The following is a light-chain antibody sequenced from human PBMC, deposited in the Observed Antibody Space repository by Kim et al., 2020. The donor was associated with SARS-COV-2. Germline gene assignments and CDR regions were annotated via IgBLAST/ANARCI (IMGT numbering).Light chain of an antibody. CDR2: AAS. V-gene: IGKV1-27*01. Sequence: ASVGDRVTITYRASQGISNYLAWYQQKPGKVPKLLIYAASALQSGVPSRFSGGGSGTDFTLTISSLRPEDVATYYCQKYNSAPQTFGQGAKVDIK. CDR1: QGISNY. CDR3: QKYNSAPQT. J-gene: IGKJ1*01.